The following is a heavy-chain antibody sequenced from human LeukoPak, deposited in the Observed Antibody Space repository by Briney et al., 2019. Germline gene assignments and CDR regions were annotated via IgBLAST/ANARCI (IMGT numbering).Heavy chain of an antibody. CDR2: ISRSSSSK. Sequence: GGSLRLSCAASGFTFSSHKMHWVRQAPGKGLEWVAYISRSSSSKHYADSVKGRFTISRDNAKNSLYLQMSSLRDEDTAVYYCVREDPSEYGSIDYWGQGTLVTVSS. J-gene: IGHJ4*02. CDR1: GFTFSSHK. D-gene: IGHD3-10*01. V-gene: IGHV3-48*02. CDR3: VREDPSEYGSIDY.